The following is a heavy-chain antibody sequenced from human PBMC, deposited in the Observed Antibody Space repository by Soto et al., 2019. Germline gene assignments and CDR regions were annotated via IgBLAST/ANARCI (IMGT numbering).Heavy chain of an antibody. V-gene: IGHV3-23*01. Sequence: GGSLRLCCVASGFTYNKHARAWVRQAAGKGLEWVAAIRGSGSSTYDSDSLKGRFTISRDNSNNTLYLQMSRLRAEETAIYYCARTPWVITVISAFDHWGQGTPVTVSS. D-gene: IGHD3-22*01. CDR3: ARTPWVITVISAFDH. CDR2: IRGSGSST. J-gene: IGHJ4*02. CDR1: GFTYNKHA.